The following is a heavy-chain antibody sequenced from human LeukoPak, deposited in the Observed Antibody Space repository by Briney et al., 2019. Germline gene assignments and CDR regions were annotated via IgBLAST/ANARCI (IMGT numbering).Heavy chain of an antibody. D-gene: IGHD3-22*01. CDR2: IIPIFGTA. J-gene: IGHJ4*02. CDR1: GGTFSSYA. V-gene: IGHV1-69*05. Sequence: GASVKVSCKTSGGTFSSYAISWVRQAPGQGLEWMGGIIPIFGTANYAQKFQGRVTITTDESTSTAYMELSSLRSEDTAVYYCARGPVFDYGSSGYYYFDYWGQGTLVTVSS. CDR3: ARGPVFDYGSSGYYYFDY.